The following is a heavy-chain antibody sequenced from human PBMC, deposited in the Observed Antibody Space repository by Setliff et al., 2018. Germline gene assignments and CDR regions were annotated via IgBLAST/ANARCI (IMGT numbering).Heavy chain of an antibody. CDR2: IYYSGTT. D-gene: IGHD6-13*01. CDR1: GGSMTSYY. CDR3: ARVGSSSWYGGGFDI. Sequence: SETLSLTCTVSGGSMTSYYWSWIRQPPGKGLEWIGHIYYSGTTNYNASLKNRVSISVDTSKNHFSLKLNSVTAADTAVYYCARVGSSSWYGGGFDIWGQGTMVTVSS. V-gene: IGHV4-59*01. J-gene: IGHJ3*02.